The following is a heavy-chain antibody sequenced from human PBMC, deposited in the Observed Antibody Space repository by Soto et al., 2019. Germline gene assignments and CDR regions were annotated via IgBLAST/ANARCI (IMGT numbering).Heavy chain of an antibody. CDR2: ISGSGGST. Sequence: GGSLRLSCATSGFTFSSYAMNWVRQAPGKGLDWVSAISGSGGSTYYADSVKGRFTISRDNSKNTLYLQMNSLRAEDTAVYYCAKKGISAAPFDPWGQGTLVTVSS. CDR3: AKKGISAAPFDP. D-gene: IGHD2-15*01. V-gene: IGHV3-23*01. CDR1: GFTFSSYA. J-gene: IGHJ5*02.